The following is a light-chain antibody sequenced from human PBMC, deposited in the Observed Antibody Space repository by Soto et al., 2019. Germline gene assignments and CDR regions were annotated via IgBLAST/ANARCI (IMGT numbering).Light chain of an antibody. CDR1: QSVSNNY. V-gene: IGKV3-20*01. Sequence: EIVLPPSAGTLSLSPGARATLSCRASQSVSNNYLAWYQQKPGQAPRILIYGASNRATGIPDRFSGSGSGTDFTLTISRLQPEDFATYYCLQHDNYPLAFGGGTRLEIK. CDR3: LQHDNYPLA. J-gene: IGKJ4*01. CDR2: GAS.